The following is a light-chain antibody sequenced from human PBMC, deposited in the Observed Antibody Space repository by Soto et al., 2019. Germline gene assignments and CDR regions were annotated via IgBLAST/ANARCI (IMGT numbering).Light chain of an antibody. V-gene: IGLV1-40*01. Sequence: QLVLTQPPSLSGAPGQRVTISCTGSSSNIGAGYDVHWYQQLPGTAPRVLIYDNNSRPSGVPARFSGSKSGTSASLAITGLQGEDEADYYCHSYDVSLSGPVFGGGTKLTVL. CDR3: HSYDVSLSGPV. CDR1: SSNIGAGYD. CDR2: DNN. J-gene: IGLJ2*01.